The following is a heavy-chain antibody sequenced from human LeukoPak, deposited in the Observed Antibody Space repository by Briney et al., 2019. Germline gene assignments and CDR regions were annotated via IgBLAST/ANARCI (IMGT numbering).Heavy chain of an antibody. CDR3: ARNWRPDY. V-gene: IGHV1-2*02. CDR2: INPNSGGT. J-gene: IGHJ4*02. CDR1: GYTFTDYS. Sequence: ASVKVSCTASGYTFTDYSVHWVRHAPGQGLEWMRWINPNSGGTNYAQKFQGRVTMTRDPSITTAYMEVSSLRPDDTAVYYCARNWRPDYWGQGTLVTVSS. D-gene: IGHD1-1*01.